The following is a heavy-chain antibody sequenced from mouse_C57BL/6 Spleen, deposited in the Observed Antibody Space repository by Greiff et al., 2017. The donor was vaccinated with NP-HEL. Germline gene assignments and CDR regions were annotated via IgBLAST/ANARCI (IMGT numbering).Heavy chain of an antibody. CDR3: ARPIYYDYDEVAY. D-gene: IGHD2-4*01. J-gene: IGHJ3*01. Sequence: EVQLQQSGPELVKPGASVKMSCKASGYTFTDYNMHWVKQSHGKSLEWIGYINPNNGGTSYNQKFKGKATLTVNKSSSTAYMELRSLTSEDSAVYYCARPIYYDYDEVAYWCQGTLVTVSA. CDR2: INPNNGGT. V-gene: IGHV1-22*01. CDR1: GYTFTDYN.